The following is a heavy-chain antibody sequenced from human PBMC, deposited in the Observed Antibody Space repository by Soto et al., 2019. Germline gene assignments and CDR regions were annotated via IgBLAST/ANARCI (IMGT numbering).Heavy chain of an antibody. CDR3: SSHDYRDLFSY. D-gene: IGHD4-17*01. CDR2: IFSTGTT. V-gene: IGHV4-39*01. Sequence: SETLSLTCTVSGDSISSSTYYWGWIRRPPGKGLEWIATIFSTGTTHYNPSLRSRVTISVDTSMNQFSLTVRSVTAADTAAFFCSSHDYRDLFSYSGQRTQVPVSS. J-gene: IGHJ4*02. CDR1: GDSISSSTYY.